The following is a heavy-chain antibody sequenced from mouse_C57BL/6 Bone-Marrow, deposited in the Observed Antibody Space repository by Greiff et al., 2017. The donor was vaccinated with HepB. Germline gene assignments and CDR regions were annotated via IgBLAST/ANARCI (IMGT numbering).Heavy chain of an antibody. Sequence: EVQLQQSGPELVKPGASVKISCKASGYTFTDYYMNWVKQSHGKSLEWIGDINPNNGGTSYNQKFKGKATLTVDKSSSTAYMELRSLTSEDSAVYYCARKEVADYWGQGTTLTVSS. CDR3: ARKEVADY. CDR1: GYTFTDYY. J-gene: IGHJ2*01. V-gene: IGHV1-26*01. D-gene: IGHD1-1*01. CDR2: INPNNGGT.